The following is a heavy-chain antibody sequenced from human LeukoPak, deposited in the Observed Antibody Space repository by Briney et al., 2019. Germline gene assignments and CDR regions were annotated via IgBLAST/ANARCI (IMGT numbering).Heavy chain of an antibody. CDR1: SNYQ. Sequence: LSETLSLTCDVSSNYQWSWIRQPPGQGLEWIGEINRSGSTNYNPSLKSRVTISVATSKREFSLKLDSVTAADTAVYFCARSGLTTVSYLGWGQGTLVTVSS. CDR3: ARSGLTTVSYLG. V-gene: IGHV4-34*01. CDR2: INRSGST. J-gene: IGHJ4*02. D-gene: IGHD4-17*01.